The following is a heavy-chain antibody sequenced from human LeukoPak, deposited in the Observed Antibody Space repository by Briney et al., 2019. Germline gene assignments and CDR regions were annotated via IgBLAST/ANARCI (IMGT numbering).Heavy chain of an antibody. Sequence: SQTLSLTCTVSGGSISSGGYYWSWIRQPPGKGLEWIGYIYHSGSTYYNPSLKSRVTISVDRSKNQFSLKLSSVTAADTAVYYCARVSRAFFPVDYWGQGTLVTVSS. D-gene: IGHD3-3*02. CDR2: IYHSGST. J-gene: IGHJ4*02. CDR1: GGSISSGGYY. V-gene: IGHV4-30-2*01. CDR3: ARVSRAFFPVDY.